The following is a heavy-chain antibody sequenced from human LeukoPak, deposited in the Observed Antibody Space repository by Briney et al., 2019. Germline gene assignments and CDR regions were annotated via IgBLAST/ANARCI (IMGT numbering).Heavy chain of an antibody. CDR3: ARDGTGYYDSSGRTFDY. CDR2: IYYSANT. D-gene: IGHD3-22*01. Sequence: PSETLSLTCTVSGGSISSYYWSWIRQPPGKGLEWIGYIYYSANTNYNPSLKSRVTISLDTSKNQFSLKLSSVTAADTAVYYCARDGTGYYDSSGRTFDYWGQGTLVTVSS. J-gene: IGHJ4*02. V-gene: IGHV4-59*01. CDR1: GGSISSYY.